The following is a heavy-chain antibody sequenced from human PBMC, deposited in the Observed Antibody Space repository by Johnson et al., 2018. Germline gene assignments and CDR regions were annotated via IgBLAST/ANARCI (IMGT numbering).Heavy chain of an antibody. CDR3: AGDAWIYDSNSRRSDAFNI. CDR1: GGSINSGSSY. Sequence: QVQLQESGPGLVKPSETLSLTCTVSGGSINSGSSYWTWIRQPPGKGLEWIGYIYYSGTTKYNPSLTSRVTIFLDASNNQFSLTLSSVTAADTAVYYCAGDAWIYDSNSRRSDAFNIWGLGKMVTVSS. J-gene: IGHJ3*02. V-gene: IGHV4-61*01. D-gene: IGHD3-22*01. CDR2: IYYSGTT.